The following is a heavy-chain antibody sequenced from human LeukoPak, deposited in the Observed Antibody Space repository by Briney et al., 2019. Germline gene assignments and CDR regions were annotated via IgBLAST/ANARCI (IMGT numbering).Heavy chain of an antibody. CDR3: ARMGYSSGW. V-gene: IGHV4-34*01. CDR2: INHSGST. D-gene: IGHD6-19*01. CDR1: GGSFSSYY. Sequence: SSETLSLTCAVYGGSFSSYYWSWIRQPPGKGLEWIGEINHSGSTNYNPSLKSRVTISVDTSKNQFSLKLSSVTAADTAVYYCARMGYSSGWWSQGTLVTVSS. J-gene: IGHJ4*02.